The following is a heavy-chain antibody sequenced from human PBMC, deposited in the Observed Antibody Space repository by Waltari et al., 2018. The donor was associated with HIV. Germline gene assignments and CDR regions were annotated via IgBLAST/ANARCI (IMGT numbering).Heavy chain of an antibody. D-gene: IGHD4-17*01. V-gene: IGHV3-30*18. J-gene: IGHJ4*02. CDR3: AKDAHDYGDSGSVEY. CDR1: GLTFNHYD. CDR2: LLYDAGKK. Sequence: QVQLVESGGSVVQPESSLRLPCATSGLTFNHYDMHWLRPARGKGLEWEAVLLYDAGKKDYADSVKGRFTISRDNSKNALCLQMNSLRTEDTAVYYCAKDAHDYGDSGSVEYWGQGALVTGSS.